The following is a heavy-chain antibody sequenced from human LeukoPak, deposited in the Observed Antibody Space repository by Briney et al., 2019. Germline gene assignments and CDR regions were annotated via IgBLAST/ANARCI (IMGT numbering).Heavy chain of an antibody. CDR3: ARELPSPNDHHYFDY. J-gene: IGHJ4*02. Sequence: PSETLSLTCAVSGGSISNSNWWSWVRQPPGKGLEWIGEIYHSGSTNYNPSLKSRVTISVDKSKNQFSLKLSSVTAADTAVYYCARELPSPNDHHYFDYWGQGTLVTVSS. CDR1: GGSISNSNW. V-gene: IGHV4-4*02. D-gene: IGHD1-1*01. CDR2: IYHSGST.